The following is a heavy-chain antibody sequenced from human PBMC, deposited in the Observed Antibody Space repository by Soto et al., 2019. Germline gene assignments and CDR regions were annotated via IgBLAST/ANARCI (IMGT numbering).Heavy chain of an antibody. Sequence: SDTLHRTSTVSGDLISSYYWRWIRKPPGLCVDWIGYIYYSGSTNYNPSLKSRVTISVDTSKNQFSLKLSSVTAADTAVYYCARHAIKRYCSGGSCYNAEYFQHWGQGTLVTVS. CDR3: ARHAIKRYCSGGSCYNAEYFQH. V-gene: IGHV4-59*08. CDR2: IYYSGST. CDR1: GDLISSYY. J-gene: IGHJ1*01. D-gene: IGHD2-15*01.